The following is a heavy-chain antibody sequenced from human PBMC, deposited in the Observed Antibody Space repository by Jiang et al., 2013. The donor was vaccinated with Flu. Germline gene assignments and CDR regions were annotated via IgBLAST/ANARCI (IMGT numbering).Heavy chain of an antibody. CDR1: GFAFSHYA. CDR3: AKVNYYSTYSPFDY. J-gene: IGHJ4*02. D-gene: IGHD4-11*01. V-gene: IGHV3-23*01. CDR2: LSGSGDNT. Sequence: VQLLESGGGLLQPGGSLRLSCTTSGFAFSHYAMTWVRQAPGKGLEWVSGLSGSGDNTYYADSVRGRFAISRDNSKNTLYLQMNTLRAEDTAVYFCAKVNYYSTYSPFDYWGQGTLVTVSP.